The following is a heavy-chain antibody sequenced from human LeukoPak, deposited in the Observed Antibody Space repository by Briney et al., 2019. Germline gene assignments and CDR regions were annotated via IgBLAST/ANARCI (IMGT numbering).Heavy chain of an antibody. CDR3: ARGHYGDTYGLDV. CDR1: GFTFSSYG. J-gene: IGHJ6*02. V-gene: IGHV3-33*01. CDR2: ILSDGSKE. Sequence: GGSLRLSCAASGFTFSSYGMHWVRQAPGKGLEWVAVILSDGSKEFYTDSVKGRFTISRDNSKNTLYLQMNSLRAEDTAVYYCARGHYGDTYGLDVWGQGTTVTVSS. D-gene: IGHD4-17*01.